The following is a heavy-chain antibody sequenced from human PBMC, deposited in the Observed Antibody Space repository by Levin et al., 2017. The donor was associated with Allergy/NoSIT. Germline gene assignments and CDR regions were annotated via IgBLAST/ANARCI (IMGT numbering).Heavy chain of an antibody. D-gene: IGHD5-12*01. CDR2: IYNSGST. CDR3: ARVINLVATSFPTDSGLDV. CDR1: GGSIRRYY. Sequence: SETLSLTCTVSGGSIRRYYWSWIRQSPGKGLEWIGYIYNSGSTDYNPSLKSRVTISIDTSKNQFSLKLSSVTAADTVVYYCARVINLVATSFPTDSGLDVWGQGTTVTVS. V-gene: IGHV4-59*01. J-gene: IGHJ6*02.